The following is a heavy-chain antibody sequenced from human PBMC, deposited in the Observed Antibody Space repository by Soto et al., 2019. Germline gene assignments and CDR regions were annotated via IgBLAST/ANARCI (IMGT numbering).Heavy chain of an antibody. J-gene: IGHJ5*02. D-gene: IGHD2-2*01. CDR3: ARVRQYCSGTSCYLDP. CDR2: MHHSGTN. CDR1: GDSISSSNW. Sequence: QVQLQESGPGLVKPSETLSLTCGVSGDSISSSNWWHWVRQPPGKGLEWIGEMHHSGTNNYNPSLKSRVAISVDKSKNQFSLKLNSVTAADTAVYYCARVRQYCSGTSCYLDPWGQGTLVTVSS. V-gene: IGHV4-4*02.